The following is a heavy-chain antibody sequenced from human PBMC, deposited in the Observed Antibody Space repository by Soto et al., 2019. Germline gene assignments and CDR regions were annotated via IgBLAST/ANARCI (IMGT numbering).Heavy chain of an antibody. CDR3: AKRETGTYFDY. J-gene: IGHJ4*02. D-gene: IGHD1-7*01. CDR1: GFTFSSSA. V-gene: IGHV1-58*01. Sequence: ASVKVSCKTSGFTFSSSAVHWVRQARGHRLQWIGWIDVGSANANYAQMLQERVTISRDMSTSTAYMELSSLRPEDTAVYYCAKRETGTYFDYGGQGTLVTVSS. CDR2: IDVGSANA.